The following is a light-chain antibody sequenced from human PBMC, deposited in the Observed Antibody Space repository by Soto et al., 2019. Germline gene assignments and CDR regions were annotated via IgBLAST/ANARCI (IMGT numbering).Light chain of an antibody. J-gene: IGKJ2*01. CDR3: QHYTGY. Sequence: DMPMTQSPTTLSASVGDRVTITCRASQNIRSRLAWYQQKPGKAPKGLIYDASTLESGVPSWFSGSGFGTEFTLTLSSLQPDDFATYYCQHYTGYFGQGTKLEIK. V-gene: IGKV1-5*01. CDR1: QNIRSR. CDR2: DAS.